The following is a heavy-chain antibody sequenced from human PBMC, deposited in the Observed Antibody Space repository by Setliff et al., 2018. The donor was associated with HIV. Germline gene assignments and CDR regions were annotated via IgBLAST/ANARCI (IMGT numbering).Heavy chain of an antibody. CDR2: ISGFNGNT. CDR3: ARVPYRSAWFSGGHDAFDI. D-gene: IGHD6-19*01. J-gene: IGHJ3*02. CDR1: GYSFARYG. V-gene: IGHV1-18*01. Sequence: ASVKVSCKASGYSFARYGLSWVRQAPGQGLEWMGWISGFNGNTKYAQSFQDRVAMTTETATSTAYMERRSLRSDDTAVYFCARVPYRSAWFSGGHDAFDIWGQGTTVTVSS.